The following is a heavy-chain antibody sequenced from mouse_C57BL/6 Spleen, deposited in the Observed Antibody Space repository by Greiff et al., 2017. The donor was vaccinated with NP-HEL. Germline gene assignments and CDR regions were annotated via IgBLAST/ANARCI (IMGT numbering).Heavy chain of an antibody. CDR1: GFTFNTYA. CDR2: IRSKSSNYAT. D-gene: IGHD2-1*01. J-gene: IGHJ4*01. Sequence: EVQLVESGGGLVQPKGSLKLSCAASGFTFNTYAMHWVRQAPGKGLEWVARIRSKSSNYATYYADSVKDRFTISRDDSQSMLYLQMNNLKTEDTAMYYCVRGGWIYYGNYDYAMDYWGQGTSVTVSS. V-gene: IGHV10-3*01. CDR3: VRGGWIYYGNYDYAMDY.